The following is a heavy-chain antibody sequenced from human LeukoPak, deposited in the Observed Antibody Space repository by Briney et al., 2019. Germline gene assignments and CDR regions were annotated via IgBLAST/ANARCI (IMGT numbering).Heavy chain of an antibody. J-gene: IGHJ4*02. CDR3: AKGEWLYYFDY. CDR1: GFTFSSYA. D-gene: IGHD3-3*01. CDR2: ISAIGGST. Sequence: GGSLRLSCAASGFTFSSYAMSWVRQAPGKGLEWVSSISAIGGSTYYADSVKGRFTIYRDNSKNTLYLQMNSLTAEDTAVYYCAKGEWLYYFDYWGQGTLVTVSS. V-gene: IGHV3-23*01.